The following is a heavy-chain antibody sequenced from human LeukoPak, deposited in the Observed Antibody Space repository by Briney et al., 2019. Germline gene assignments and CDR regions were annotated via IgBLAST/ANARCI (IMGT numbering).Heavy chain of an antibody. CDR1: GYTFTSYY. D-gene: IGHD6-19*01. V-gene: IGHV1-46*01. J-gene: IGHJ2*01. CDR2: INPSGGST. Sequence: ASVKVSCKASGYTFTSYYMHWVRQAPGQGLEWMGIINPSGGSTSHAQKFQGRVTMTRDTSTSTVYMELSSLRSEDTAVYYCAREGYSSGHRGYFDLWGRGTLVTVSS. CDR3: AREGYSSGHRGYFDL.